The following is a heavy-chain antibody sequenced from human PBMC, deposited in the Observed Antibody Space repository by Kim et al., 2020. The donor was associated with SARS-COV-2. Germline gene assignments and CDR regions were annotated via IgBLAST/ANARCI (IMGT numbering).Heavy chain of an antibody. Sequence: TNNNPSLKSRVTISVDKSKNQFSLKLSSVTAADTAVYYCARDLRKDGMDVWGQGTTVTVSS. CDR2: T. V-gene: IGHV4-4*02. J-gene: IGHJ6*02. CDR3: ARDLRKDGMDV.